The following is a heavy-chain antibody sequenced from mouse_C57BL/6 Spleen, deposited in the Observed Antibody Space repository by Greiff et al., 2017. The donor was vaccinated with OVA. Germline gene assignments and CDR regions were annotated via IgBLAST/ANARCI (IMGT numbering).Heavy chain of an antibody. CDR3: AREEVTTGYAMDY. CDR1: GYSITSGYY. V-gene: IGHV3-6*01. CDR2: ISYDGSN. J-gene: IGHJ4*01. D-gene: IGHD2-2*01. Sequence: EVKLMESGPGLVKPSQSLSLTCSVTGYSITSGYYWNWIRQFPGNKLEWMGYISYDGSNNYNPSLKNRISITRDTSKNQFFLKLNSVTTEDTATYYCAREEVTTGYAMDYWGQGTSVTVSS.